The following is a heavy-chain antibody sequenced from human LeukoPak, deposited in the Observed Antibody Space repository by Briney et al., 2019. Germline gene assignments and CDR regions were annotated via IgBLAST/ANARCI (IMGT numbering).Heavy chain of an antibody. J-gene: IGHJ4*02. Sequence: GGSLRLSCAASGFTFSSYAMHWVRQAPGKGLEWVAVISYDGSNKYYADSVKGRFTISRDNSKNTLYLQMNSLRAEDTAVYYCAADTAMVSPGYYFDYWGQGTLVTVSS. D-gene: IGHD5-18*01. CDR2: ISYDGSNK. CDR3: AADTAMVSPGYYFDY. V-gene: IGHV3-30-3*01. CDR1: GFTFSSYA.